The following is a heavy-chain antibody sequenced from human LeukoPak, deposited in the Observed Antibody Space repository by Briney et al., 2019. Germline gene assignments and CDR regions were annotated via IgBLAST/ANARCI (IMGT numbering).Heavy chain of an antibody. CDR2: MNPNSGNT. CDR1: GYTFTSYD. CDR3: ARGIMVRGWVRYYYYMDV. J-gene: IGHJ6*03. Sequence: ASVKVSCKASGYTFTSYDINWVRQATGQGLEWMGWMNPNSGNTGYAQKFQGRVTITRNTSISTAYMELSSLRSEDTAVYYCARGIMVRGWVRYYYYMDVWGKGTTVTVSS. D-gene: IGHD3-10*01. V-gene: IGHV1-8*03.